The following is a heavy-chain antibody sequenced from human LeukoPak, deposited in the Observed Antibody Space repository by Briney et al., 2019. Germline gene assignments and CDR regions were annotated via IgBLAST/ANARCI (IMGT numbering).Heavy chain of an antibody. J-gene: IGHJ4*02. CDR2: ITGSGGTT. CDR3: AKDSIAVAGTPLDF. V-gene: IGHV3-23*01. Sequence: GGSLRLSCAASGFTFSTYAMSWFREAPGEGLECVSAITGSGGTTYYADCVKGRFTVSRDNSKNKLYLQMNTLRAEDAAVYYCAKDSIAVAGTPLDFWGQGTLVTVSS. CDR1: GFTFSTYA. D-gene: IGHD6-19*01.